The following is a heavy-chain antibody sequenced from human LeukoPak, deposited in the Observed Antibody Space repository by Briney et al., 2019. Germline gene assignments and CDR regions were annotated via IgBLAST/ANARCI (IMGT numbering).Heavy chain of an antibody. CDR1: GFTFSSYS. D-gene: IGHD2-2*01. CDR3: ARGPAATNYAFDI. V-gene: IGHV3-48*01. J-gene: IGHJ3*02. Sequence: SGGSLRLSCAASGFTFSSYSMNWVRQAPGKGLEWVSYISSSSSTIYYADSVKGRFTISRDNAKNSLYLQMNSLRAEDTAVYYCARGPAATNYAFDIWGQGTMVTVSS. CDR2: ISSSSSTI.